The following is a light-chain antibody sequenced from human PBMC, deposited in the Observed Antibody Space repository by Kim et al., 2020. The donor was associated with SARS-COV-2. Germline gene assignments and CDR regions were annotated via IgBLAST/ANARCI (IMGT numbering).Light chain of an antibody. CDR3: SSYTTSNTVV. CDR2: DVS. Sequence: QSASVSGSPGQSITISCTGTYSDVGAYNYVSWYQLHPGKAPKLIIYDVSSRPSGVSNRFSGSKSANTASVTVSGLQAEDEADYYCSSYTTSNTVVFGGGTQLTVL. V-gene: IGLV2-14*03. CDR1: YSDVGAYNY. J-gene: IGLJ2*01.